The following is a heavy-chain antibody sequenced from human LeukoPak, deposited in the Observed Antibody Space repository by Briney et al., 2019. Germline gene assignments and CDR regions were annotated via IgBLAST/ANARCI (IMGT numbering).Heavy chain of an antibody. CDR3: ASQTGGIVVVPAAIYVY. Sequence: ASVKVSCKASGGIFSSYAISWVRQAHGQGLEWMGGIIPIFGTPNYAQKFQGRVTITADESTSTAYMELSSLRSEDTAVYYCASQTGGIVVVPAAIYVYWGQGTLVTVSS. V-gene: IGHV1-69*13. CDR2: IIPIFGTP. J-gene: IGHJ4*02. CDR1: GGIFSSYA. D-gene: IGHD2-2*01.